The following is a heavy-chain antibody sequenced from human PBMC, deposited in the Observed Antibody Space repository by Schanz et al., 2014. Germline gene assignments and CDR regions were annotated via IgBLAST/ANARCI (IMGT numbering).Heavy chain of an antibody. V-gene: IGHV3-23*01. CDR3: ARGLIAAAGGAFDY. Sequence: EVHLLESGGGLVEPGGSLRLSCATSGFSLDIFAVSWVRQAPGKGLEWVSLISDSGDTAYYADSVRGRFTMSRDNSKNTLYLQMNSLRAGDAAVYYCARGLIAAAGGAFDYWGQGTLVAVSS. D-gene: IGHD6-13*01. J-gene: IGHJ4*02. CDR2: ISDSGDTA. CDR1: GFSLDIFA.